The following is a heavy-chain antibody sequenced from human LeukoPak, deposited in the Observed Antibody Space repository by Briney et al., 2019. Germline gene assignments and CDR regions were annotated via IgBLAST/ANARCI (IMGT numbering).Heavy chain of an antibody. CDR2: ITGGGEST. D-gene: IGHD5-12*01. Sequence: GGSLRLSCTASGFSFDFSAMSWVRQTPEKGLEWVATITGGGESTHFTDSVKGRFNISRDNSKNTVYLQMNSLRAEDTAVYYCAKGLRELWGDAFDMWGQGTMVTVSS. V-gene: IGHV3-23*01. J-gene: IGHJ3*02. CDR1: GFSFDFSA. CDR3: AKGLRELWGDAFDM.